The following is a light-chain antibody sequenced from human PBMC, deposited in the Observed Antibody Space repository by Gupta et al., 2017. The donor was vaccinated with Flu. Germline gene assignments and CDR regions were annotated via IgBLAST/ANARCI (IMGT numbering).Light chain of an antibody. CDR2: KDS. J-gene: IGLJ3*02. CDR3: SSYAGSREV. CDR1: GSDDGCYSE. V-gene: IGLV2-8*01. Sequence: QLVTICCTGSGSDDGCYSEVAWDQQVRGRAAKLRNHKDSEGPSGVPDRFSGSKSGNTASLTVSGLRAEDEADYYCSSYAGSREVFGGGTKLTVL.